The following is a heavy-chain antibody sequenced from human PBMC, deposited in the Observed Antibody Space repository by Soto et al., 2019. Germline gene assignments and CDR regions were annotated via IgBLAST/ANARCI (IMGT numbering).Heavy chain of an antibody. D-gene: IGHD2-21*02. J-gene: IGHJ3*01. CDR2: FIPMIGTA. Sequence: QVQLVQSGAEVKRPGSSINISCKASGGTFSIYTVSWVRQAPGQGLEWMGRFIPMIGTANYAQNFQGRVTLRADKSATTAYMALSSLTPQDTALYYCARVDVTLAPESHGAFDVWGQGTAVTVSP. CDR3: ARVDVTLAPESHGAFDV. CDR1: GGTFSIYT. V-gene: IGHV1-69*08.